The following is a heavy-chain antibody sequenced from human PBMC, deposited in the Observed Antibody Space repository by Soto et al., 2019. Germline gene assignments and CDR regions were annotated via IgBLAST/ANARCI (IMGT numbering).Heavy chain of an antibody. J-gene: IGHJ4*02. V-gene: IGHV3-30*18. Sequence: QVQLVESGGGVVQPGTSLRLSCAASGFTFSSYGMHWVRQAPGKGLEWVALLSSDGSSRFYADSVKGRFTISTDNSENTLYLQMNSLRNDDTAVYYCAKDRNSFGYDSFVHWGQGTLVTVSS. CDR3: AKDRNSFGYDSFVH. D-gene: IGHD3-16*01. CDR2: LSSDGSSR. CDR1: GFTFSSYG.